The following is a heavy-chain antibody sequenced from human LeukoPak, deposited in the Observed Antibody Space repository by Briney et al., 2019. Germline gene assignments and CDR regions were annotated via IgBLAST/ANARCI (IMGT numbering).Heavy chain of an antibody. J-gene: IGHJ4*02. CDR1: GYTFISYE. CDR3: ARGHYGGNRYFDI. CDR2: IHPNSGKT. Sequence: GASVKVSCKASGYTFISYEINWVRQAPGQGLEWVGWIHPNSGKTGYAQKFQGRVTMTRDTSTETAFMELSSLKFDDTAIFYCARGHYGGNRYFDIWGQGTLVTVSS. D-gene: IGHD4-23*01. V-gene: IGHV1-8*01.